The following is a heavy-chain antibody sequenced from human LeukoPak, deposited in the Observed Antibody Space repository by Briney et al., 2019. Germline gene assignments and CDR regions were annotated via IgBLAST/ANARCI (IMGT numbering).Heavy chain of an antibody. Sequence: GGSLRLSCAASGFTFSSYSMNWVRQAPGKGLEWVSSISSSSSYIYYADSVKGRFTISRDNAKNSLYLQMNSLRAEGTAVYYCAREDTDIVVVPAANHFDYWGQGTLVTVSS. CDR2: ISSSSSYI. D-gene: IGHD2-2*01. CDR3: AREDTDIVVVPAANHFDY. CDR1: GFTFSSYS. J-gene: IGHJ4*02. V-gene: IGHV3-21*01.